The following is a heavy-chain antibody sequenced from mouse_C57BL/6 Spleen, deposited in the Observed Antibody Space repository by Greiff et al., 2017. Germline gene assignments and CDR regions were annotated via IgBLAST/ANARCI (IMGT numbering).Heavy chain of an antibody. CDR2: IHPNSGST. CDR1: GYTFTSYW. D-gene: IGHD4-1*01. V-gene: IGHV1-64*01. Sequence: QVHVKQSGAELVKPGASVKLSCKASGYTFTSYWMHWVKQRPGQGLEWIGMIHPNSGSTNYNEKFKSKATLTVDKSSSTAYMQLSSLTSEDSAVYYCARLANWDVAYWGQGTLVTVSA. J-gene: IGHJ3*01. CDR3: ARLANWDVAY.